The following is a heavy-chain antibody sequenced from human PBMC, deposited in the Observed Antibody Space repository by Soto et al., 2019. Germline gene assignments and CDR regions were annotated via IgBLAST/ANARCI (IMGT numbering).Heavy chain of an antibody. V-gene: IGHV3-23*01. CDR3: AKDSIPYSSSYDLDH. CDR1: GFSFSGYA. J-gene: IGHJ4*02. Sequence: EVQLLESGGGLVQPGGSLRLSCVASGFSFSGYAMSWVRQAPGKGLVWVSSMTATGVSIYYADSVRGRFTISRDNSKNTLYLQMSSLRAEDTARYYCAKDSIPYSSSYDLDHWGRGARVTVSS. D-gene: IGHD6-6*01. CDR2: MTATGVSI.